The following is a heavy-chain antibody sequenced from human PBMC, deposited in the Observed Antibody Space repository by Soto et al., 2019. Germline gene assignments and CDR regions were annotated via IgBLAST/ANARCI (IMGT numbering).Heavy chain of an antibody. D-gene: IGHD2-15*01. Sequence: TVSGGSISSGGYYWSWIRQHPGKGLEWIGYIYYSGSTYYNPSLKSRVTISVDTSKNQFSLKLSSVTAADTAVYYCARQLGYCSGGSCQARADNWFDPWGQGTLVTVSS. CDR1: GGSISSGGYY. CDR2: IYYSGST. V-gene: IGHV4-31*03. J-gene: IGHJ5*02. CDR3: ARQLGYCSGGSCQARADNWFDP.